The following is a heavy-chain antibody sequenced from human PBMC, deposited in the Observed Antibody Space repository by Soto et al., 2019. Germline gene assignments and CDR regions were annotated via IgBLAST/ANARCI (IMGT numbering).Heavy chain of an antibody. CDR2: INPSGGST. CDR3: ARKRFTMVRGAMAFGY. D-gene: IGHD3-10*01. CDR1: GYTFTSYY. Sequence: QVQLVQSGAEVQKPGASVKVSCKASGYTFTSYYMHWVRQAPVQGLAWMGIINPSGGSTSYAQKFQGRVTMTRDTSTSTVYMELSSLRSEDTAVYYCARKRFTMVRGAMAFGYWGQRTLVPVSS. V-gene: IGHV1-46*01. J-gene: IGHJ4*02.